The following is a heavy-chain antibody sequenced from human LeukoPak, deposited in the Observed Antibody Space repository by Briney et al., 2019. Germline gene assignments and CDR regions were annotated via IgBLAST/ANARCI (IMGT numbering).Heavy chain of an antibody. CDR1: GYSINSGYY. CDR3: TRMAPYDILTGYPYYFDY. CDR2: IWHTGST. D-gene: IGHD3-9*01. J-gene: IGHJ4*02. V-gene: IGHV4-38-2*02. Sequence: SETLSLTCTVSGYSINSGYYWGWIRQPPGKGLEWIGSIWHTGSTYYNPSLKSRVTISVDTSKNQFSLKLSSVTAADTAVYYCTRMAPYDILTGYPYYFDYWGQGTLVTVSS.